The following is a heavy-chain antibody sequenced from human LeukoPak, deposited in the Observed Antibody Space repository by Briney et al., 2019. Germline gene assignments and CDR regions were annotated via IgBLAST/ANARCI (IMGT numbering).Heavy chain of an antibody. V-gene: IGHV4-59*11. CDR2: IYYSGST. CDR1: GGSISSHY. CDR3: ASLAKNAFDI. Sequence: PSETLSLTCTVSGGSISSHYWSWIRQPPGKGLEWIGYIYYSGSTNYNPSLKSRVTISVDTSKNQSSLKLSSVTAADTAVYYCASLAKNAFDIWGQGTKVTVSS. J-gene: IGHJ3*02.